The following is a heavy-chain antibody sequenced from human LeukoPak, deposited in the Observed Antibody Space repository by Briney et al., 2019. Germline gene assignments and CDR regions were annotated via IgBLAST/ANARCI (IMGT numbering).Heavy chain of an antibody. Sequence: KAGGSLRLSCTVSGIPFSRYTMNWVRQAPGKGLEWVSSIHETSRYMYYADSVRGRFTISRDNARNSLFLQMNGLKVDDTAVYYCARMEDSSDHSVEVDYWGRGTLVTVSS. D-gene: IGHD3-22*01. CDR2: IHETSRYM. CDR3: ARMEDSSDHSVEVDY. J-gene: IGHJ4*02. V-gene: IGHV3-21*01. CDR1: GIPFSRYT.